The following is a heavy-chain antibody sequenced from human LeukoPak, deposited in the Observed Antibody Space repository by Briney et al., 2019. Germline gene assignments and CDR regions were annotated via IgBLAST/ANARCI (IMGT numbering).Heavy chain of an antibody. CDR1: GYTFTNYD. V-gene: IGHV1-8*01. CDR3: ARGGYYDFWSGYYPYYYYMDV. D-gene: IGHD3-3*01. CDR2: MNPNSGNP. J-gene: IGHJ6*03. Sequence: GASVTVSCKASGYTFTNYDINWVRQATGQGLEWMGWMNPNSGNPGYAQKFQGRVTITRNTSISTAYMELSSLRSEDTAVYYCARGGYYDFWSGYYPYYYYMDVWGKGTTVTVSS.